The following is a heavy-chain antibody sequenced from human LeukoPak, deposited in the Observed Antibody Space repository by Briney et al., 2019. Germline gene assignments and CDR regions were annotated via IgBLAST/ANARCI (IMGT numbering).Heavy chain of an antibody. CDR3: ARGPDDYDDENWFDP. D-gene: IGHD4-17*01. CDR1: GGSISSYY. J-gene: IGHJ5*02. V-gene: IGHV4-59*01. Sequence: SETLSLTCTVSGGSISSYYWSWIWQPPGKGLEWIGYIYYSGSTNYNPSLKSRVTISVDTSKNQFSLKLSSVTAADTAVYYCARGPDDYDDENWFDPWGQGTLVTVSS. CDR2: IYYSGST.